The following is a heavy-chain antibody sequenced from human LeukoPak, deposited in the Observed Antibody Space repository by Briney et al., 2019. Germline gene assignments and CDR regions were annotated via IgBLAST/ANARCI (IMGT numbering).Heavy chain of an antibody. Sequence: SETLSLTCTVSGGSISSYDWSWIRQPAGKGLEWIGRIYTSGSTNYNPSLKSPVTMSVATSKNQFSLKLSSVTAADTAVYYRARMDTAMVTWGSFDYWGPGTLVTVSS. CDR2: IYTSGST. V-gene: IGHV4-4*07. J-gene: IGHJ4*02. CDR1: GGSISSYD. D-gene: IGHD5-18*01. CDR3: ARMDTAMVTWGSFDY.